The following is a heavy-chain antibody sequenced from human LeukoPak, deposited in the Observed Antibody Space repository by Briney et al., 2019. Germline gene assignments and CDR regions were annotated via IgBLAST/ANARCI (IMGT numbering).Heavy chain of an antibody. Sequence: EASVKVSCKASGYTFTGYYMHWVRQAPGQGLEWMGIINPSGDTTSYAQKLQGRVTMTRDTSTTTLYMELSSLRSEDTAVYYCAKDRGGSFSIAFDLWGQGTMVTVSS. J-gene: IGHJ3*01. CDR3: AKDRGGSFSIAFDL. V-gene: IGHV1-46*01. CDR1: GYTFTGYY. CDR2: INPSGDTT. D-gene: IGHD1-26*01.